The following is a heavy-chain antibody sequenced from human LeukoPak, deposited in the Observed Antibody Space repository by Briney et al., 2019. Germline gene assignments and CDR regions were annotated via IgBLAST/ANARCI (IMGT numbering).Heavy chain of an antibody. CDR3: ARPYYYDSRIDP. CDR1: GGSISSGDYY. J-gene: IGHJ5*02. Sequence: PSQTLSLTCTVSGGSISSGDYYWSWIRQPPGKGLEWIAYMYYSGSTYYNPSLKSRITMSADTSKNQLSLKLSSVTAADTAVYYCARPYYYDSRIDPWGQGILVTVSS. CDR2: MYYSGST. V-gene: IGHV4-30-4*01. D-gene: IGHD3-22*01.